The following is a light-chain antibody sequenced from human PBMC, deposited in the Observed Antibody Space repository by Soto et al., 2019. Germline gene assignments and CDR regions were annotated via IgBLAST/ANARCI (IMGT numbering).Light chain of an antibody. CDR3: AAWDDSLNAGV. J-gene: IGLJ3*02. CDR1: SSNIGRNS. CDR2: NNN. Sequence: QSALTQAPSASGAPGQRVTISCSGGSSNIGRNSANWYQQLPGTAPKLLIYNNNQRPSGVSDRFSGSESGTSASLAISGLQSEDEADYYCAAWDDSLNAGVFGGGTKLTVL. V-gene: IGLV1-44*01.